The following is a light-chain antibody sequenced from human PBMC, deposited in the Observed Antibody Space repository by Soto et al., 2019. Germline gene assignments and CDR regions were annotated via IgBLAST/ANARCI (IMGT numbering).Light chain of an antibody. CDR2: NNH. CDR1: SSNIGAGYD. J-gene: IGLJ2*01. CDR3: SSYAGANNLVV. V-gene: IGLV1-40*01. Sequence: QSVLTQPPSVSGAPGQSVTISCTGTSSNIGAGYDIHWYQQPPGTAPKLVIYNNHNRPSGVPDRFSGSKSGTSGSLAITGLQAEDEADYYCSSYAGANNLVVFGGGTQLTVL.